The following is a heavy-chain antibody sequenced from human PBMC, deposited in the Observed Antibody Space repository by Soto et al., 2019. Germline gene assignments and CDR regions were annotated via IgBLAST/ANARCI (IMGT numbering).Heavy chain of an antibody. CDR3: ARVVVVAATPDY. V-gene: IGHV4-31*03. Sequence: SETLSLTCPFSGFSISSGGYYWSWIRQHPGKGLEWIGYIYYSGSTYYNPSLKSRVTISVDTSKNQFSLKLSSVTAADTAVYYCARVVVVAATPDYWGQGTLVTVSS. J-gene: IGHJ4*02. CDR2: IYYSGST. D-gene: IGHD2-15*01. CDR1: GFSISSGGYY.